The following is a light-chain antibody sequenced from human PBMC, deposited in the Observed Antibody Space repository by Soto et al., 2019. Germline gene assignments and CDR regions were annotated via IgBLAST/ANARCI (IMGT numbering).Light chain of an antibody. CDR1: QGISSY. CDR2: AAS. J-gene: IGKJ1*01. CDR3: QQSYSTPWT. Sequence: IQMTQSKTSVSASVGDRVTITCRASQGISSYLAWYQQKPGKAPQLLIFAASSLQSGVPSRFSGSGSGTDFTLTISSLQPEDFATYYCQQSYSTPWTFGQGSIVDVK. V-gene: IGKV1-39*01.